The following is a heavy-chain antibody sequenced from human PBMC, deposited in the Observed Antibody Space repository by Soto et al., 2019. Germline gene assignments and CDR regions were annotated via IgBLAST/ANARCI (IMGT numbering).Heavy chain of an antibody. CDR1: GYSVTSSDYY. V-gene: IGHV4-39*01. J-gene: IGHJ6*02. CDR3: APLSVSLSGPYGIHV. D-gene: IGHD2-15*01. Sequence: SETLSLTCSVSGYSVTSSDYYWAWIRQPPGKGLEWIGSMFYSGLTYYHPSLKSRVTLSVDTSKNPFSVRLNSVTAADTAVYYCAPLSVSLSGPYGIHVWGQGTTVTVSS. CDR2: MFYSGLT.